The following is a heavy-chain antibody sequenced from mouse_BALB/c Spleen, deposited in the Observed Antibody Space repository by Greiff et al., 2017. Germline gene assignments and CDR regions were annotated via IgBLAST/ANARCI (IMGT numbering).Heavy chain of an antibody. CDR3: ATAVVATGDY. Sequence: EVKVVESGGGLVKPGGSLKLSCAASGFTFSSYAMSWVRQTPEKRLEWVASISSGGSTYYPDSVKGRFTISRDNARNILYLQMSSLRSEDTAMYYCATAVVATGDYWGQGTTLTVSS. D-gene: IGHD1-1*01. V-gene: IGHV5-6-5*01. J-gene: IGHJ2*01. CDR2: ISSGGST. CDR1: GFTFSSYA.